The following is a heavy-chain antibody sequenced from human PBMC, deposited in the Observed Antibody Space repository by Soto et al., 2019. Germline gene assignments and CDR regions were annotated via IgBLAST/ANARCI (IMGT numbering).Heavy chain of an antibody. D-gene: IGHD4-4*01. CDR2: IYNDGST. J-gene: IGHJ4*02. Sequence: GGSLRLSCAASGFIVSTSYMSWVRQAPGKGLEWVSIIYNDGSTYYADSVKGRFTVSRDDSKNPLYLEILSLRAEDTAVYYCARDSYTRYWGQGTLVTVSS. CDR3: ARDSYTRY. V-gene: IGHV3-66*01. CDR1: GFIVSTSY.